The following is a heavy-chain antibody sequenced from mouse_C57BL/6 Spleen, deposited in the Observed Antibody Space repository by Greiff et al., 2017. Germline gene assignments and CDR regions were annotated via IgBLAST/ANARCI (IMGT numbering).Heavy chain of an antibody. V-gene: IGHV5-17*01. Sequence: EVKLVASGGGLVKPGGSLKLSCAASGFTFSDYGMHWVRQAPEKGLEWVAYISSGSSTIYYADTVKGRFTISRDNAKNTLFLQMTRLRSEDTAMYYCARAKSYYGSSSFAYWGQGTLVTVSA. CDR1: GFTFSDYG. J-gene: IGHJ3*01. D-gene: IGHD1-1*01. CDR2: ISSGSSTI. CDR3: ARAKSYYGSSSFAY.